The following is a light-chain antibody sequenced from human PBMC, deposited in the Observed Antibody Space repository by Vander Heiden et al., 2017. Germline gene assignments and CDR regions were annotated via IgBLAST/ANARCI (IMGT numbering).Light chain of an antibody. CDR1: SSNIGSNT. V-gene: IGLV1-44*01. Sequence: QSVLTQPPSASGTPGQRVTISCSGSSSNIGSNTVNWYQQLPGTAPKLLSDRNNQRPSGVPDRFSGSKAGTSASLAISGLQSEDEADYYGAAWDDSLNGGVFGGGTKLTVL. J-gene: IGLJ3*02. CDR2: RNN. CDR3: AAWDDSLNGGV.